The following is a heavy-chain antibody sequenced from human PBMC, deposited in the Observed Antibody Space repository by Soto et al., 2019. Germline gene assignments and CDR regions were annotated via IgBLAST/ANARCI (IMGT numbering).Heavy chain of an antibody. CDR3: ARDANGDAFDI. CDR1: GGSISSYY. V-gene: IGHV4-59*01. CDR2: IYYSGST. D-gene: IGHD2-8*01. J-gene: IGHJ3*02. Sequence: ETLSLTCTVSGGSISSYYWSWIRQPPGKGLEWIGYIYYSGSTNYNPSLKSRVTISVDTSKNQFSLKLSSVTAADTAVYYCARDANGDAFDIWGQGTMVTVSS.